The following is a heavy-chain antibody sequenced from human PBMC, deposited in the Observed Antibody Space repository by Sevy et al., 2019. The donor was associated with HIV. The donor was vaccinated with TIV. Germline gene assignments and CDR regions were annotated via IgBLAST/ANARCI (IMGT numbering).Heavy chain of an antibody. V-gene: IGHV3-30*04. D-gene: IGHD3-22*01. J-gene: IGHJ4*02. CDR3: ASHYYDSTGYYYPLDY. CDR2: ISTDGNIK. Sequence: GGSLRLSCTASGFSFSNYAMYWVRQAPGEGLEWVAVISTDGNIKDYADSVKGRFTISRDNFMNTLYLQMNSLRAEDSAVYYCASHYYDSTGYYYPLDYWGLGTLVTVSS. CDR1: GFSFSNYA.